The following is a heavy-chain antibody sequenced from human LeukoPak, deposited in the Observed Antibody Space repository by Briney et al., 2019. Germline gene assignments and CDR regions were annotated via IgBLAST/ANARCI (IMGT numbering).Heavy chain of an antibody. Sequence: GGSLRLSCAASGFTFSSYAMSWVRQAPGKGLEWVSAISGSGGSTYYADSVKGRFTISRDNSKNTLYLQMNSLRAEDTAVYYCAKHSAQRSVDIVATMGFWGQGTLVTVSS. CDR1: GFTFSSYA. D-gene: IGHD5-12*01. CDR3: AKHSAQRSVDIVATMGF. V-gene: IGHV3-23*01. CDR2: ISGSGGST. J-gene: IGHJ4*02.